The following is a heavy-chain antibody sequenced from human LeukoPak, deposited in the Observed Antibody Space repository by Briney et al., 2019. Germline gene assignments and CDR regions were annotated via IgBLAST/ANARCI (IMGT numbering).Heavy chain of an antibody. D-gene: IGHD4-17*01. Sequence: GRSLRLSCAASGFTFSSYVMHWVRQAPGKGLEWVAVISYDGSNKYYADSVKGRFTISRDNSKNTLYLQMNSLRAEDTAVYYCAKAGRYGDYSDYWGQGTLVTVSS. CDR3: AKAGRYGDYSDY. V-gene: IGHV3-30*18. CDR1: GFTFSSYV. J-gene: IGHJ4*02. CDR2: ISYDGSNK.